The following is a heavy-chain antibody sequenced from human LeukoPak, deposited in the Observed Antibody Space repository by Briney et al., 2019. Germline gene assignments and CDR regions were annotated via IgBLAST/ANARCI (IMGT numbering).Heavy chain of an antibody. J-gene: IGHJ5*02. CDR1: GCTISSYY. CDR3: SRRYSGSWVFDP. D-gene: IGHD6-13*01. CDR2: IYYSGST. Sequence: SGTLSLTCTVSGCTISSYYWGWIRQPPGKGLEWIGSIYYSGSTYYNPSLKRRVTISVDTSKNQFSLKLRTVTAANTAVYYCSRRYSGSWVFDPWGQGTLVTVSS. V-gene: IGHV4-39*01.